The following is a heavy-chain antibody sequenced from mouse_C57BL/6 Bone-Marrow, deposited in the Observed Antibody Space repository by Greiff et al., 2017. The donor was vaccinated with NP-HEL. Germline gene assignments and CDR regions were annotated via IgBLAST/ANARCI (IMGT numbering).Heavy chain of an antibody. Sequence: EVQLQESGGDLVKPGGSLKLSCAASGFTFSSYGMSWVRQTPDKRLEWVATISSGGSYTYYPDSVKGRFTISRDNAKNTLYLQMSSLKSEDTAMYYCARPDYYYGSPYWYFDVWGTGTTVTVSS. CDR1: GFTFSSYG. CDR3: ARPDYYYGSPYWYFDV. J-gene: IGHJ1*03. D-gene: IGHD1-1*01. CDR2: ISSGGSYT. V-gene: IGHV5-6*01.